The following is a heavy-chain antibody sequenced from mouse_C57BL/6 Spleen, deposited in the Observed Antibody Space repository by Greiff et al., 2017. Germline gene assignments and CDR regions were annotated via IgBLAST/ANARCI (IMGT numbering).Heavy chain of an antibody. CDR3: TRHYGSSFFDY. CDR1: GYTFTDYE. CDR2: IDPETGGT. J-gene: IGHJ2*01. Sequence: LVESGAELVRPGASVTLSCKASGYTFTDYEMHWVKQTPVHGLEWIGAIDPETGGTAYNQKFKGKAILTADKSSSTAYMELRSLTSEDSAVYYCTRHYGSSFFDYWGQGTTLTVSS. V-gene: IGHV1-15*01. D-gene: IGHD1-1*01.